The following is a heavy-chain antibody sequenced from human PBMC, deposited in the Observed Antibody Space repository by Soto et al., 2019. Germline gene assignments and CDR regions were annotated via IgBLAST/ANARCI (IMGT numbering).Heavy chain of an antibody. D-gene: IGHD1-26*01. CDR1: GYSFSNYW. CDR3: ARRRGSGSDYHYNYGMGV. Sequence: EVQLVQSGAEVKKPGESLKISCKGSGYSFSNYWIGWVRQMPGKGLEWMGIIYPGDSDIRYSPSFQCQVTISADTSTSTAFLQWSSLKASDTGLYYCARRRGSGSDYHYNYGMGVWGQGTTVTVSS. J-gene: IGHJ6*02. CDR2: IYPGDSDI. V-gene: IGHV5-51*01.